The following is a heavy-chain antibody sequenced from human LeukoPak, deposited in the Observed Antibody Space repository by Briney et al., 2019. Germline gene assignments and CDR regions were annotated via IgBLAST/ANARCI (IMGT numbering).Heavy chain of an antibody. D-gene: IGHD5-18*01. J-gene: IGHJ4*01. Sequence: QSGGSLRLSCAASGFSFSTCAMSWVRRAPGKGLEWVSLISATGGTTYYADSVKGRFTISRDNSKNTLYLQMNSLRAEDTALYYCAKGTGYSYAYSFDYWXXXXLVTXSS. CDR3: AKGTGYSYAYSFDY. CDR1: GFSFSTCA. CDR2: ISATGGTT. V-gene: IGHV3-23*01.